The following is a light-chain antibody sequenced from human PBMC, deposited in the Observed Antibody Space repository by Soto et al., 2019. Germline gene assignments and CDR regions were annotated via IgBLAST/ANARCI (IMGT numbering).Light chain of an antibody. CDR2: RAT. Sequence: EVLLTQSPAALSVSPGETATLSCRASHSVVDNLAWYQQRPGQAPRLLIYRATSRATGVPARFSGSGTGTEFTLTIRSLQSEDFAVYDCQQYDVWPPITFGQGTRLEIK. CDR1: HSVVDN. CDR3: QQYDVWPPIT. J-gene: IGKJ5*01. V-gene: IGKV3-15*01.